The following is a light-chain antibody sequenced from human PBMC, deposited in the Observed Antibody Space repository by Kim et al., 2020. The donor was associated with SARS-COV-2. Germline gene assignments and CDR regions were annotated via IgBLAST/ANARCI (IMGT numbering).Light chain of an antibody. CDR3: NSRDSSGNPYV. CDR2: GKN. V-gene: IGLV3-19*01. Sequence: VGQTVRITCQGDSLRSYYASWYQQKPGQAPVLVIYGKNNRPSGIPDRFSGSSSGNTASLTITGAQAEDEADYYCNSRDSSGNPYVFGTGTKVTVL. CDR1: SLRSYY. J-gene: IGLJ1*01.